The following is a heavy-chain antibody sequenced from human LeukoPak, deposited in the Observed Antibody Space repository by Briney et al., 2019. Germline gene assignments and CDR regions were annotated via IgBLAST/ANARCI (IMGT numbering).Heavy chain of an antibody. CDR2: MNPNSGNT. V-gene: IGHV1-8*01. D-gene: IGHD6-19*01. J-gene: IGHJ5*02. CDR1: GYTFTTYD. Sequence: GASVKVSCKASGYTFTTYDINWVRHATGQGLEWMGWMNPNSGNTGYTQKFQGRVTMTRNTSISTAYMELSSLRSEDTAVYYCARGRGSGHKENWFDPRGQGTLVTVSS. CDR3: ARGRGSGHKENWFDP.